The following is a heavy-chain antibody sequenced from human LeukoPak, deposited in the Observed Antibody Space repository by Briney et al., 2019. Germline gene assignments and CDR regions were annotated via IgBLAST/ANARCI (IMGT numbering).Heavy chain of an antibody. CDR2: ISGSGGST. J-gene: IGHJ4*02. Sequence: GGSLRLSCAASGFTFSDYYMRWIRQAPGKGLEWVSAISGSGGSTYYADSVKGRFTISRDNSKNTLYLQMNSLRADDTAVYYCAKDPISSIAARYQYYFDYWGQGTLVTVSS. D-gene: IGHD6-6*01. CDR3: AKDPISSIAARYQYYFDY. V-gene: IGHV3-23*01. CDR1: GFTFSDYY.